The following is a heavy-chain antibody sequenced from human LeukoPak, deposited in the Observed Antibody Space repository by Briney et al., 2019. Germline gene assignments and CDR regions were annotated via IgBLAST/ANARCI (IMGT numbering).Heavy chain of an antibody. Sequence: GGSLRLSCAASGFTFSSYAMHWVRQAPGKGLEWVTVISYDGSNKYYADSVKGRFTISRDNSKNTLYLQMNSLRAEDTAVYYCAKGGGTIAALVVYFDYRGQGTLVTVSS. V-gene: IGHV3-30*04. CDR3: AKGGGTIAALVVYFDY. CDR2: ISYDGSNK. D-gene: IGHD6-6*01. CDR1: GFTFSSYA. J-gene: IGHJ4*02.